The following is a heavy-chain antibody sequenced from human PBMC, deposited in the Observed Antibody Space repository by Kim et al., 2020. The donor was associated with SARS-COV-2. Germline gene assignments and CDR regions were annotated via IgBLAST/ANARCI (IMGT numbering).Heavy chain of an antibody. Sequence: YYADSVKGRFTISRDNSKNTLYLQMSSLRAEDTAVYYCVKDRGFEYQFDYWGQGTLVTVSS. V-gene: IGHV3-64D*09. D-gene: IGHD2-2*01. J-gene: IGHJ4*02. CDR3: VKDRGFEYQFDY.